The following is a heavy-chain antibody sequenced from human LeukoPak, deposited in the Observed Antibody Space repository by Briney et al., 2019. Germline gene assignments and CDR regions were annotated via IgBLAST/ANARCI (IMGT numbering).Heavy chain of an antibody. CDR2: INLKNGDT. Sequence: ASVPVSCKPSGYAFIDEYIHWVRQAPGQGLEWMGWINLKNGDTNYAQNFQGRVTMNRDTSINTVYMEMGRLSSDDTAVYYCVRDSAHDGDFVLDYWGQGTLVTVSS. V-gene: IGHV1-2*02. J-gene: IGHJ4*02. CDR1: GYAFIDEY. D-gene: IGHD4-17*01. CDR3: VRDSAHDGDFVLDY.